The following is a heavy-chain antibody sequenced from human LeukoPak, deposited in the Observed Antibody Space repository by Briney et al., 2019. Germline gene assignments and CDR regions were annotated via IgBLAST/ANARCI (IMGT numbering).Heavy chain of an antibody. Sequence: PSETLPLTCTVSGGSISSYYWSWIRQPPGKGLEWIGYIYYSGSTNYNPSLKSRVTISVDTSKNQFSLKLSFVTAADTAVYYCARDPEGGNSPFDYWGQGTLVTVSS. J-gene: IGHJ4*02. CDR2: IYYSGST. V-gene: IGHV4-59*01. D-gene: IGHD4-23*01. CDR1: GGSISSYY. CDR3: ARDPEGGNSPFDY.